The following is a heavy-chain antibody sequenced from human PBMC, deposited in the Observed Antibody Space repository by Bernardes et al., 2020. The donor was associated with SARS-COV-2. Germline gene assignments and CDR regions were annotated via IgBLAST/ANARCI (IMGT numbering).Heavy chain of an antibody. V-gene: IGHV3-11*01. Sequence: GGSLRLSCAASGFTFSDYYMSWIRQAPGKGLEWVSYISSSGSTIYYADSVKGRFTISRDNAKNSLYLQMNSLRAEDTAVYYCARFSLEVGATPHFDYWGQGTLVTVSS. CDR2: ISSSGSTI. CDR3: ARFSLEVGATPHFDY. D-gene: IGHD1-26*01. J-gene: IGHJ4*02. CDR1: GFTFSDYY.